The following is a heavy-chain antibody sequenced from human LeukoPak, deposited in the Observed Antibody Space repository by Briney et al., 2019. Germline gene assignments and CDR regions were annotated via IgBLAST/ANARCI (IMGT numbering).Heavy chain of an antibody. J-gene: IGHJ6*03. CDR2: INSDGSTT. Sequence: GGSLRLSCVVSGFTFSSYWMHWVRQAPGKGLVWVSRINSDGSTTTYADSVKGRFTISRDNAKNTLYLQMNSLRAEDTAVYYCAKGSYYCSNNCPQYYYYMDVWGKGTTVIVSS. V-gene: IGHV3-74*01. CDR1: GFTFSSYW. D-gene: IGHD2-2*01. CDR3: AKGSYYCSNNCPQYYYYMDV.